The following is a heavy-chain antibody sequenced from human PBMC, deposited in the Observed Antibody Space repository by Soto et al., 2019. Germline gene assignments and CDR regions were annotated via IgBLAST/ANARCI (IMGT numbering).Heavy chain of an antibody. V-gene: IGHV1-2*02. CDR3: ERDGLRGTPDAFDI. CDR2: INPNSGGT. D-gene: IGHD3-10*01. CDR1: GYTFTGYY. Sequence: GASVKVSCKASGYTFTGYYMHWVRQAPGQGLEWMGWINPNSGGTNYAQKFQGRVTMTRDTSISTAYMELSRLRSDDTAVYYCERDGLRGTPDAFDIWGQGTMVTVSS. J-gene: IGHJ3*02.